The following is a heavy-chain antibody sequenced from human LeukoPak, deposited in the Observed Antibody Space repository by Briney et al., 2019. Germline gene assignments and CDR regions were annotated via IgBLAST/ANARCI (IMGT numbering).Heavy chain of an antibody. V-gene: IGHV3-20*04. CDR3: ARVEYYYDSSGYFDY. D-gene: IGHD3-22*01. CDR2: INCNGGST. Sequence: GGSLRLSCAASGFTFDDYGMSWVRQAPGKGLEWVSGINCNGGSTGYADAVKGRFTISRDNAKNSLYLQMNSLRAEDTALYYCARVEYYYDSSGYFDYWGQGTLVTVSS. CDR1: GFTFDDYG. J-gene: IGHJ4*02.